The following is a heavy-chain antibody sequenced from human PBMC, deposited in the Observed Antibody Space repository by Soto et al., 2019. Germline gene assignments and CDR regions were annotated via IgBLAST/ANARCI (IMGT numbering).Heavy chain of an antibody. V-gene: IGHV3-48*03. CDR2: ISSSGTTI. J-gene: IGHJ4*02. Sequence: EVQLVESGGGLVQPGGSLRLSCVASEFTFSSYEMNWVRQAPGKGLEWVSYISSSGTTIYYTDSVKGRFTISRDNAKKSLYLQMNSLRAEDTAVYYCVRFGGAAAGPGDYWGQGTLVTGSS. D-gene: IGHD6-13*01. CDR3: VRFGGAAAGPGDY. CDR1: EFTFSSYE.